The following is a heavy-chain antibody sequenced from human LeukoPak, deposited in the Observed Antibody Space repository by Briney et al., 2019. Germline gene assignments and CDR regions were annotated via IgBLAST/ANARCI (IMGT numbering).Heavy chain of an antibody. J-gene: IGHJ6*03. CDR2: ISSSGSTI. D-gene: IGHD1-26*01. Sequence: GGSLRLSCAASGFTFSDYYMSWIRQAPGKGLEWVSYISSSGSTIYYADSVKGRFTISSDNAKNSLYLQMNSLRAEDTAEYYCARKGSGSYYYYYMDVWGKGTTVTVSS. CDR1: GFTFSDYY. V-gene: IGHV3-11*01. CDR3: ARKGSGSYYYYYMDV.